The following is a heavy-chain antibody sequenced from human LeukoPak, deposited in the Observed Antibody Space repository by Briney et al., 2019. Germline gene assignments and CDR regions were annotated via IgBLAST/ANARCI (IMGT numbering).Heavy chain of an antibody. Sequence: SETLSLTCTVSGGSISSGSDFWSWIRQPAGKGLEWIGRIYTSGSTKYNPSLKSRVTISVDTSRNQFSLKLSSVTAADTAVYYCAGYYDSSGPMGYRIWGQGTMVTVSS. V-gene: IGHV4-61*02. CDR2: IYTSGST. J-gene: IGHJ3*02. D-gene: IGHD3-22*01. CDR3: AGYYDSSGPMGYRI. CDR1: GGSISSGSDF.